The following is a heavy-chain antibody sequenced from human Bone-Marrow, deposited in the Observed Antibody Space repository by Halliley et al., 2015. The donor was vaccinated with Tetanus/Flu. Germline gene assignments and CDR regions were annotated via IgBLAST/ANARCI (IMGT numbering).Heavy chain of an antibody. D-gene: IGHD3-10*01. CDR1: GGTFSSHV. Sequence: QMQLVQSGAEVKRPGSSVKVSCKASGGTFSSHVISWVRQAPGQGLEWMGRITPFLDTTKYGQRFQGRVTFTADESKTTVYMELSSLTSEDTAIYFCAKADQFGGPFDFWGLGTLVTVSS. CDR3: AKADQFGGPFDF. CDR2: ITPFLDTT. V-gene: IGHV1-69*19. J-gene: IGHJ4*02.